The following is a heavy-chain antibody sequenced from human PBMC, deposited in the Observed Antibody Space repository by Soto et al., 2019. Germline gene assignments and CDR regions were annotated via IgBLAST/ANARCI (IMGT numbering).Heavy chain of an antibody. CDR1: GYTFTSYG. V-gene: IGHV1-18*01. CDR3: ARETMVRGVIITPAYFDY. J-gene: IGHJ4*02. Sequence: ASVKVSCKASGYTFTSYGISWVRQAPGQGLEWMGWISAYNGNTNYAQKLQGRVTMTTDTSTSTAYMELRSLRSDDTAVYYCARETMVRGVIITPAYFDYWGQGTLVTVS. CDR2: ISAYNGNT. D-gene: IGHD3-10*01.